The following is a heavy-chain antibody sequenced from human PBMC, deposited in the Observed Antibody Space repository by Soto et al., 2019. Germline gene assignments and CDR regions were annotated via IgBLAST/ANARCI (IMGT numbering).Heavy chain of an antibody. Sequence: ASVKVSCKASGYTFTSYGISWVRQAPGQGLEWMGWISAYNGNTNYAQKLQGRVTMTTDTSTSTAYMELRSLRSDDTAVYYCASAIAFHQQLVHRGAFDIWGQGTMVTVSS. CDR2: ISAYNGNT. D-gene: IGHD6-13*01. CDR1: GYTFTSYG. J-gene: IGHJ3*02. V-gene: IGHV1-18*01. CDR3: ASAIAFHQQLVHRGAFDI.